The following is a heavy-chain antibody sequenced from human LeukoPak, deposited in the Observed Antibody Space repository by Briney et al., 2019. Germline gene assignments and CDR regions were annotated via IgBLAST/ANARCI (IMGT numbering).Heavy chain of an antibody. D-gene: IGHD3-16*01. CDR3: ARPPENTYTYTLDY. CDR2: ISTAGSTT. Sequence: GGSLRLSCAASGFTFSRYWMHWVRQAPGKGLVWVSRISTAGSTTDYADSVKGRFTISRDNAKDTLYLQMNSLRAEDTTVYFCARPPENTYTYTLDYWSQGTLVTVSS. V-gene: IGHV3-74*01. J-gene: IGHJ4*02. CDR1: GFTFSRYW.